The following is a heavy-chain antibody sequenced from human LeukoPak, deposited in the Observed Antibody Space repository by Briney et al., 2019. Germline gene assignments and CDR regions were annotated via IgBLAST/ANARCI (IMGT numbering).Heavy chain of an antibody. V-gene: IGHV4-30-4*08. CDR1: GGSISSGDYY. CDR2: IYYSRST. D-gene: IGHD3-22*01. J-gene: IGHJ3*02. CDR3: ARDAYYDSSGYRPGAFDI. Sequence: SQTLSLTCTVSGGSISSGDYYWSWIRQPPGKGLEWIGYIYYSRSTYYNPSLKSRVTISVDTSENQFSLKLSSVTAADTAVYYCARDAYYDSSGYRPGAFDIWGQGTMVTVSS.